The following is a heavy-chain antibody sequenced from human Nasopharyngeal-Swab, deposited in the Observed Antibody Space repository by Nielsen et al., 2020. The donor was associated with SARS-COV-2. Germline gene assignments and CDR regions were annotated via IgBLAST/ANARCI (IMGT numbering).Heavy chain of an antibody. V-gene: IGHV7-4-1*02. D-gene: IGHD6-13*01. Sequence: ASVKVSCKASGYTFTSYAMNWVRQAPGQGLEWMGWINTNTGNPTYAQGFTGRFVFSLDTSVSTAYLQISSLKAEDTAVYYCARARYSSSWYGYYYYYYGIDVWGQGTTVTVSS. CDR2: INTNTGNP. CDR3: ARARYSSSWYGYYYYYYGIDV. J-gene: IGHJ6*02. CDR1: GYTFTSYA.